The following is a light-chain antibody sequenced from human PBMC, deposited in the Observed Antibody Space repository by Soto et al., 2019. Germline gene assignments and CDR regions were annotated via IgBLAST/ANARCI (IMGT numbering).Light chain of an antibody. CDR2: KAS. J-gene: IGKJ1*01. Sequence: DIQMTQSPSTLSASVGDRVTITCRASQSISSWLAWYQQKPGTAPKLLIYKASTLQSWVPSRFSGSGSGTEFSLTISSLQPDDSATYYCKQYNDNWTFGQGTKV. CDR1: QSISSW. CDR3: KQYNDNWT. V-gene: IGKV1-5*03.